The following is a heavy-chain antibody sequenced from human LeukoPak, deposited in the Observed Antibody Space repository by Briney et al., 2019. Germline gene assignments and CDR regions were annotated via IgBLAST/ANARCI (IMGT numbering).Heavy chain of an antibody. J-gene: IGHJ4*02. D-gene: IGHD3-22*01. Sequence: GGSLRLSCAASGFTFNNYAMSWVRQAPGKGLEWVSVISGSGGSTDYADSVKGRFTVSRDNSKNTLYLQMNSLRAEDTAVYYCAKVDSTYYYDSSGYMWGQGTLVTVSS. CDR1: GFTFNNYA. CDR3: AKVDSTYYYDSSGYM. V-gene: IGHV3-23*01. CDR2: ISGSGGST.